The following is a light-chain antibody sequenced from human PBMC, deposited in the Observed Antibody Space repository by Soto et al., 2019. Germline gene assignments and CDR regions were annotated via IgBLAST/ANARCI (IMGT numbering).Light chain of an antibody. J-gene: IGKJ2*01. Sequence: DIQMTQSPFTLSASLADRVTITCRASQSISSWLAWYQQKPGKAPNLLIYKASGLESGGPSRFSGSGSGTEFTLTISSRQSEDYALYYCHQYSQWTLYTFGQGTKVDI. CDR3: HQYSQWTLYT. CDR1: QSISSW. CDR2: KAS. V-gene: IGKV1-5*03.